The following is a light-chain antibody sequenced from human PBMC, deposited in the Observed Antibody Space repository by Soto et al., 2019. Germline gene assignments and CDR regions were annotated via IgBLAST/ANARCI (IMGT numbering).Light chain of an antibody. Sequence: QSVLTQPASVSGSPGQSITISCTGTSSDVGGYPYVSWYQQHPGEAPKLIIYEVSKRPSGVPDRFSASKSGNTASLTVSGLQAEDEADYYCISYAGSDNFVFGTGTKVTVL. J-gene: IGLJ1*01. CDR2: EVS. CDR1: SSDVGGYPY. CDR3: ISYAGSDNFV. V-gene: IGLV2-8*01.